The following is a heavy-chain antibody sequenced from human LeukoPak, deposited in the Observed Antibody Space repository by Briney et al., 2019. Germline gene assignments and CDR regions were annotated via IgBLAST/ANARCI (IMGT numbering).Heavy chain of an antibody. J-gene: IGHJ4*02. CDR2: IYSSGTT. D-gene: IGHD3-16*01. CDR3: ARQIVGVNDY. Sequence: SETLSLTCTVSGGSISGYYWSWIRQPAGKGLEWIGRIYSSGTTNYSPSLKSRVTMSVDTSKNQLSLKLSSVTAADTAVYYCARQIVGVNDYWGQGTLVTVSS. V-gene: IGHV4-4*07. CDR1: GGSISGYY.